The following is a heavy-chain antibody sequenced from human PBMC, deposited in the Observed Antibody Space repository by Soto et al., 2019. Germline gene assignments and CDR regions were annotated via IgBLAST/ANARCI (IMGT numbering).Heavy chain of an antibody. CDR2: IIPIFGTA. J-gene: IGHJ6*02. Sequence: GASVKVSCKASGGTFSSYAISWVRQAPGQGLEWMGGIIPIFGTANYAQKFQGRVTITADESTSTAYMELSSLRSEDTAVYYCASGPYDFWSGYSRGPGIYYYYGMDVWGQGTTVTVSS. CDR1: GGTFSSYA. D-gene: IGHD3-3*01. CDR3: ASGPYDFWSGYSRGPGIYYYYGMDV. V-gene: IGHV1-69*13.